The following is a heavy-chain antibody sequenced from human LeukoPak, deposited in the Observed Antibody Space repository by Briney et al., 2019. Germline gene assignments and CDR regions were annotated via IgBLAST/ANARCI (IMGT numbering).Heavy chain of an antibody. J-gene: IGHJ4*02. CDR1: GGTFANYA. Sequence: SVKVSCTASGGTFANYAISWVQKAPGQGLEWMGGIIPIFGTGDSAQKFQGRLTITADESTRTTYMELSSLRSEDTAVYYCAKGHDDFRQFDYWGQGTLVTVSS. V-gene: IGHV1-69*01. D-gene: IGHD3-3*01. CDR2: IIPIFGTG. CDR3: AKGHDDFRQFDY.